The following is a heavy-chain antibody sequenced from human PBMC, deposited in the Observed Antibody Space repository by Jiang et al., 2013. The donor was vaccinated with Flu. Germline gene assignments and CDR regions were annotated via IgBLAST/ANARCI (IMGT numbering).Heavy chain of an antibody. CDR3: ARHMRSPYEMSWFDP. V-gene: IGHV4-39*01. CDR1: GGSISSSSYY. Sequence: GSGLVKPSETLSLTCTVSGGSISSSSYYWGWIRQPPGKGLEWIGSIYYSGSTYYNPSLKSRVTISVDTSKNQFSLKLSSVTAADTAVYYCARHMRSPYEMSWFDPWGPGNP. D-gene: IGHD3-16*01. CDR2: IYYSGST. J-gene: IGHJ5*02.